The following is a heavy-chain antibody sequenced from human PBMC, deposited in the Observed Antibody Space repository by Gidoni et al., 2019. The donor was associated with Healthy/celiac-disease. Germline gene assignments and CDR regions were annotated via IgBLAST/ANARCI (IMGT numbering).Heavy chain of an antibody. Sequence: EVQLLESGGGLVQPGGSLRLSCAASGFTFSRSAMSWVRQAPGKGLEWVSAISGSGGSTYYADSVKGRFTISRDNSKNTLYLQMNSLRAEDTAVYYCAKFEVRGVIIDYYYYGMDVWGQGTTVTVSS. D-gene: IGHD3-10*01. V-gene: IGHV3-23*01. J-gene: IGHJ6*02. CDR2: ISGSGGST. CDR3: AKFEVRGVIIDYYYYGMDV. CDR1: GFTFSRSA.